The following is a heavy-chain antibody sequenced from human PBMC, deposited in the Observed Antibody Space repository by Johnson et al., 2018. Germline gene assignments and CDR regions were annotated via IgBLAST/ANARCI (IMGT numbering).Heavy chain of an antibody. Sequence: QVQLVQSGAEVKKPGASVKVSCKAFGYTFTSYYMHWVRQAPGQGLEWMGIINPTGGSTNYAQKFQGRVTMTRDTAPGTVYMDLCSLGSEDTAGYYWARAYGGKSIGYMDVWVKGTTVTVSS. V-gene: IGHV1-46*01. CDR1: GYTFTSYY. CDR3: ARAYGGKSIGYMDV. CDR2: INPTGGST. D-gene: IGHD4-23*01. J-gene: IGHJ6*03.